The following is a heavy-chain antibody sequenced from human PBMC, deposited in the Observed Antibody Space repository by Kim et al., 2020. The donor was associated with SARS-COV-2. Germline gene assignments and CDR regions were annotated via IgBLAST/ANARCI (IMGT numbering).Heavy chain of an antibody. V-gene: IGHV3-30*01. CDR3: ARGYSSNYYYMDV. Sequence: YADPVKGRFTISRDNSKNTLYLQMNRLRAEDTAVYYCARGYSSNYYYMDVWGKGTTVTVSS. J-gene: IGHJ6*03. D-gene: IGHD6-13*01.